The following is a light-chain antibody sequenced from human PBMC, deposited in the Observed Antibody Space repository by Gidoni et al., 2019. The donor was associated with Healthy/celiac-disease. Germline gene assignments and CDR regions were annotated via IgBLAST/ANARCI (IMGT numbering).Light chain of an antibody. CDR2: DAS. J-gene: IGKJ5*01. V-gene: IGKV3-11*01. CDR3: PQRSNWPPVSIT. CDR1: QSVSSY. Sequence: EIVLTQSPATLSLSPGERATLSCRASQSVSSYLALYQLTPGQAPRLLIYDASNRATGIPARFSGSGSWTDFTLTISSLEPEDFAVYYCPQRSNWPPVSITFGQGTRLEIK.